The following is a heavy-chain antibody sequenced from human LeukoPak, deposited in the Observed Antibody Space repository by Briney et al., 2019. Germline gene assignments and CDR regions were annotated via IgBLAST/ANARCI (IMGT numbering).Heavy chain of an antibody. CDR1: GFTFQNFD. V-gene: IGHV3-23*01. CDR3: VRGASHLAY. Sequence: GMSLRLSCAASGFTFQNFDMTWVRQAPEKGLEWVSSVSRSGAYAHYADSVRGRFTISRDNSNNTLFLQMNSLRGDDTAVYYCVRGASHLAYWGQGTLVTASS. CDR2: VSRSGAYA. J-gene: IGHJ4*02.